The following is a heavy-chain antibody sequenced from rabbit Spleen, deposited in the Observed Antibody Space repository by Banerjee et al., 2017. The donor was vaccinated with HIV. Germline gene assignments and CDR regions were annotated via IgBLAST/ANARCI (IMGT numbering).Heavy chain of an antibody. V-gene: IGHV1S45*01. J-gene: IGHJ4*01. CDR2: VGGGGFT. D-gene: IGHD1-1*01. CDR1: GIDFNDDVY. CDR3: ARDLDGVIGWNFGW. Sequence: QEQLEESGGGLVKPGGTLTLTCKASGIDFNDDVYMCWVRQAPGKRPEWIACVGGGGFTYSATWAKGRFTISRTSSTTVTLRMTSLTAADRAAYFCARDLDGVIGWNFGWWGPGTLVTVS.